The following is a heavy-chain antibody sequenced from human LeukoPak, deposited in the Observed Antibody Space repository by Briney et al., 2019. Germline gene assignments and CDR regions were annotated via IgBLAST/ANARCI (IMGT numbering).Heavy chain of an antibody. Sequence: GGSLRLSCAASGFTFNYYWMSWVRQTPGKGLEWLANIKPDGSEKYYVDSVRGRFTISRDNAKSSVHLQMNGLRAEDTAIYYCARDGHYFAMDVWGQGATVTVSS. CDR3: ARDGHYFAMDV. CDR1: GFTFNYYW. CDR2: IKPDGSEK. J-gene: IGHJ6*02. V-gene: IGHV3-7*03.